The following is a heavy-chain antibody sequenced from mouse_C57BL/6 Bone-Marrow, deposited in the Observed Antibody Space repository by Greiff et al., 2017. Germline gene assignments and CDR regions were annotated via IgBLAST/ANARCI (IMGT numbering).Heavy chain of an antibody. CDR3: ARRYSNYDYAMDY. V-gene: IGHV1-47*01. CDR2: FHPYNDDT. J-gene: IGHJ4*01. CDR1: GYTFTTYP. Sequence: LQESGAELVKPGASVKMSCKASGYTFTTYPIEWMKQNHGKSLEWIGNFHPYNDDTKYNEKFKGKATLTVEKSSSTVYLELSRLTSDDSAVYYCARRYSNYDYAMDYWGQGTSVTVSS. D-gene: IGHD2-5*01.